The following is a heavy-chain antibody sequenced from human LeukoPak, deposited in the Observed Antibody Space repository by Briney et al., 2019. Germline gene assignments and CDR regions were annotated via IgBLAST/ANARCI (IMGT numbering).Heavy chain of an antibody. J-gene: IGHJ3*02. Sequence: PSETLSLTCTVSGGSISSYYWSWIRQPPGKGLEWIGYIYYSGSTNYNPSLKSRVTISVDTSKNQFSLKLSSVTAADTAVYYCARDLRPHPLQVEMAASDAFDIWGQGTMVTVSS. CDR3: ARDLRPHPLQVEMAASDAFDI. D-gene: IGHD6-19*01. V-gene: IGHV4-59*01. CDR2: IYYSGST. CDR1: GGSISSYY.